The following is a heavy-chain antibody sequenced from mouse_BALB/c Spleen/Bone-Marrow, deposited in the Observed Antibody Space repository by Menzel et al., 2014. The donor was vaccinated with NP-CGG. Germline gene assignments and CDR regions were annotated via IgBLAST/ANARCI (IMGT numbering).Heavy chain of an antibody. CDR2: ISSGGSYT. J-gene: IGHJ4*01. CDR3: ARHDYDEGGAMDY. D-gene: IGHD2-4*01. CDR1: GFTFSNYG. V-gene: IGHV5-6*01. Sequence: EVKLMESGGDLVKPGGSLKLSCAASGFTFSNYGMSWVRQTPDKRLEWVATISSGGSYTYFPDSVRGRFTIPRDNAKNTLYLQMSSLKSEDTAMYYCARHDYDEGGAMDYWGQGTSVTVSS.